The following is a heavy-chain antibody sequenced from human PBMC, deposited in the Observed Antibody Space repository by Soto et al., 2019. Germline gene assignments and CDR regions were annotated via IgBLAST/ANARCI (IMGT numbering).Heavy chain of an antibody. Sequence: QVQLVQSGAEVKKPGSSVKVSCKASGGTFSSYAISLVRQSPGQGLEWMGGIIPIFGTANYAQKFQGRVTITADESTSTAYMELSSLRSEDTAVYYWARARMQECEIFVVVRPRPYNWFDPWGQGTLVTVSS. CDR3: ARARMQECEIFVVVRPRPYNWFDP. CDR1: GGTFSSYA. CDR2: IIPIFGTA. D-gene: IGHD3-3*01. V-gene: IGHV1-69*01. J-gene: IGHJ5*02.